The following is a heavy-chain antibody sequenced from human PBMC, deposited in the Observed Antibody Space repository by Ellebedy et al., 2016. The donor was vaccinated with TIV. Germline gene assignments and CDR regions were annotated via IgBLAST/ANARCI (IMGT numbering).Heavy chain of an antibody. Sequence: GGSLRLSCAASGFTFDDYTMHWVRQAPWKGLEWVSLISWDGGSTYYADSVKGRFTISRDNSKNSLYLQMNSLRTEDTALYYCAKDIGVGAYDSSGYWDAFDIWGQGTMVTVAS. CDR3: AKDIGVGAYDSSGYWDAFDI. J-gene: IGHJ3*02. V-gene: IGHV3-43*01. CDR2: ISWDGGST. D-gene: IGHD3-22*01. CDR1: GFTFDDYT.